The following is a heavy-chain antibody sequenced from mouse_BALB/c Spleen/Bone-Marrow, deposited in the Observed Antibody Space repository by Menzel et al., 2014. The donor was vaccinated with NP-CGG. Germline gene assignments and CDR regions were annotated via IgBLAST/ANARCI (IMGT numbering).Heavy chain of an antibody. J-gene: IGHJ2*01. CDR3: ARGNYGNYVDYFDY. D-gene: IGHD2-1*01. V-gene: IGHV5-6-3*01. CDR2: INSNGGST. Sequence: EVKLMESGGGLVQPGGSLKLSCAASGFTFXSYGMSWVRQTPDKGLELVASINSNGGSTYYPDSVKGRFTISRDNAKKTLSLQMSSLKSEDTAVYYCARGNYGNYVDYFDYWGQGTTLTVSS. CDR1: GFTFXSYG.